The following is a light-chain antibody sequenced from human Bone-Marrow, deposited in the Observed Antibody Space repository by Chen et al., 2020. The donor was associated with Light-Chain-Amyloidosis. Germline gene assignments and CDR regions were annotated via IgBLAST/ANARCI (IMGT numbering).Light chain of an antibody. CDR3: SSYTITNTLV. Sequence: QSALTQPASASGSPGHSLTISCTGTSSDVGGDNHVSWYQQHPDKAPKLMIYEVTNRPSWVPDRFSGSKSDNTAALTISGLQTEDEADYFCSSYTITNTLVFGSGTRVTVL. CDR1: SSDVGGDNH. J-gene: IGLJ1*01. CDR2: EVT. V-gene: IGLV2-14*01.